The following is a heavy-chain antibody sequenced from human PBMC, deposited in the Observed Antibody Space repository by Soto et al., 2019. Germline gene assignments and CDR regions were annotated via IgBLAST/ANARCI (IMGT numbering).Heavy chain of an antibody. CDR2: IFYNGNT. V-gene: IGHV4-39*01. J-gene: IGHJ4*02. CDR1: GASLTNSDYY. CDR3: ARHTYGIGLAF. Sequence: SETLSLTCSFSGASLTNSDYYLGWIRQPPGKGLEWIGSIFYNGNTFYNPSLRSRVTISSDTSNKQFSLRLSSLTAEDSGVYYCARHTYGIGLAFWGKGTLVTVSS. D-gene: IGHD4-17*01.